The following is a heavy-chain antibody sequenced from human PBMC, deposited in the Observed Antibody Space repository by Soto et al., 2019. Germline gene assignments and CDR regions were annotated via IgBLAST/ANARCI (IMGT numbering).Heavy chain of an antibody. CDR1: GGTFSSYA. CDR3: ARDLEGRSSSSANWFDP. D-gene: IGHD6-6*01. CDR2: IIPIFGTA. V-gene: IGHV1-69*13. Sequence: SVKVSCKSSGGTFSSYAISWVRQAPGQGLEWMGGIIPIFGTANYAQKFQGRVTITADESTSTAYMELSSLRSEDTAVYYCARDLEGRSSSSANWFDPWGQGTLVTVSS. J-gene: IGHJ5*02.